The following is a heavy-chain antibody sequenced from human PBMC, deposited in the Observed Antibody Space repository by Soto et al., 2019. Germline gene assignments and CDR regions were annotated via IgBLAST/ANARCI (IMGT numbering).Heavy chain of an antibody. V-gene: IGHV4-39*01. J-gene: IGHJ5*02. CDR3: ARRRSIHCSSTSCYLYNWFDP. D-gene: IGHD2-2*01. CDR2: IYYSGST. Sequence: QLQLQESGPGLVKPSETLSLTCTVSGGSISSSSYYWGWIRQPPGKGLEWIGSIYYSGSTYYNPSLKSRVTISVDTSKNQFSLKLSSVTAADTAVYYCARRRSIHCSSTSCYLYNWFDPWGQGTLVTVSS. CDR1: GGSISSSSYY.